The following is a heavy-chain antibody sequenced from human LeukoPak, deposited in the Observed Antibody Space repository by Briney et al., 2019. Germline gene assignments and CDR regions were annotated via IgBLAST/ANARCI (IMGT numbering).Heavy chain of an antibody. CDR2: MSYDGFNK. CDR1: GFTFSSYA. Sequence: GRSLRLSCAASGFTFSSYAMHWVRQSLGQGLEWVAVMSYDGFNKYYADSVKGRFTISRDNSKKTLYLQMNSLRAEDTAVYYCAKTKGYSYGYYFDYWGQGTLVTVSS. D-gene: IGHD5-18*01. J-gene: IGHJ4*02. V-gene: IGHV3-30*18. CDR3: AKTKGYSYGYYFDY.